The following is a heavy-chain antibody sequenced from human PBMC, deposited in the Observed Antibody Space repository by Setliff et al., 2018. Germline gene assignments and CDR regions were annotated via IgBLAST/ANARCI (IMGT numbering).Heavy chain of an antibody. CDR2: FHTGGST. D-gene: IGHD3-3*01. V-gene: IGHV4-61*09. Sequence: PSGTLSLTCTVSGDSISSGSYYWTWIRQPAGKGLEWIGHFHTGGSTNYNRSLRSRVSISVDTSKNQFSLKLSSVTAADTATYYCARAGPTVTFFRVLVISWWDPWGQGSLVTVSS. CDR3: ARAGPTVTFFRVLVISWWDP. J-gene: IGHJ5*02. CDR1: GDSISSGSYY.